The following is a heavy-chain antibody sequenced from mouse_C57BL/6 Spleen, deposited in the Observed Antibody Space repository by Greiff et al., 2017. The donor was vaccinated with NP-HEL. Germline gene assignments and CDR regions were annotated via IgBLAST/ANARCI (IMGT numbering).Heavy chain of an antibody. Sequence: VQLQQPGAELVRPGSSVKLSCKASGYTFTSYWMHWVKQRPIQGLEWIGNIDPSDSETHYNQKFKDKATLTVDKSSSTAYMQLSSLTSEDSAVYYCARSYYGSSDWYFDVWGTGTMVTVSS. CDR1: GYTFTSYW. J-gene: IGHJ1*03. CDR2: IDPSDSET. D-gene: IGHD1-1*01. CDR3: ARSYYGSSDWYFDV. V-gene: IGHV1-52*01.